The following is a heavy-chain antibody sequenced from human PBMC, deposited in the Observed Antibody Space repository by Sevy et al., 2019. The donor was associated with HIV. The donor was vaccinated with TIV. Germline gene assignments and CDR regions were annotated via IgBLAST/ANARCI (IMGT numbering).Heavy chain of an antibody. V-gene: IGHV1-18*01. Sequence: ASVKVSCKTSGYTFTSYIISWVRQAPGQGLEWMGWISPLNGDTKYVQKFQGRVTMSIDTSTSTAYMDLRSLRSDDAAVHYCARGYCTGGSCSPGGFWGQGTLVTVSS. CDR3: ARGYCTGGSCSPGGF. CDR1: GYTFTSYI. J-gene: IGHJ4*02. CDR2: ISPLNGDT. D-gene: IGHD2-15*01.